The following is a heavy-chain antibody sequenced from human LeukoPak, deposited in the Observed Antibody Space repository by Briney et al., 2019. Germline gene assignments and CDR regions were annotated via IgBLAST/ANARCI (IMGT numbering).Heavy chain of an antibody. V-gene: IGHV3-30*18. CDR2: ISYDGSNK. CDR3: AKDRDGGNFFFDY. J-gene: IGHJ4*02. CDR1: GFAFSSYS. D-gene: IGHD4-23*01. Sequence: GGSLRLSCAASGFAFSSYSMNWVRQAPGKGLEWVAVISYDGSNKYYADSVKGRFTISRDNSKNTLYLQMNGLRPEDTALYYCAKDRDGGNFFFDYWGQGTLATVSS.